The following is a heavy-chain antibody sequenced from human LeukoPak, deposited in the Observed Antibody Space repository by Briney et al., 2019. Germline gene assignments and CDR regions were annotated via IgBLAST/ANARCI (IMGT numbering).Heavy chain of an antibody. CDR1: GYTFTNYY. CDR3: ARDRNFDGDAFDI. D-gene: IGHD3-9*01. V-gene: IGHV1-46*01. Sequence: ASVKVSCKASGYTFTNYYIHWVRQAPGHGLEWMGISNPSGDSTNYAQKFQGRVTITADKSTSTAYMELSSLRSEDTAVYYCARDRNFDGDAFDIWGQGTMVTVSS. J-gene: IGHJ3*02. CDR2: SNPSGDST.